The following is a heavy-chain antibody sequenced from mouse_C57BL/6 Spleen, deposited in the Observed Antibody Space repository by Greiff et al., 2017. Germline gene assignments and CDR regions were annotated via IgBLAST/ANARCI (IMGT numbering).Heavy chain of an antibody. CDR3: ARGGGYGNYVSYFDY. Sequence: VQLQQSGPELVKPGASVKISCKASGYAFSSSWMNWVKQRPGKGLEWIGRIYPGDGDTNYNGKFKGKATLTADKSSSTAYMQLSSLTSEDSAVYFCARGGGYGNYVSYFDYWGQGTTLTVSS. J-gene: IGHJ2*01. CDR2: IYPGDGDT. CDR1: GYAFSSSW. D-gene: IGHD2-10*02. V-gene: IGHV1-82*01.